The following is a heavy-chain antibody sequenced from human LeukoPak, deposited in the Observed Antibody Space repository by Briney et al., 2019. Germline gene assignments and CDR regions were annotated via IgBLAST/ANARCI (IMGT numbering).Heavy chain of an antibody. Sequence: ASLKVSCEASGHTFTGYYMHWVRHAPGQGHGWMGLINPHSGGTNYAQKFQVRVTMTRDTSIITAYMELSRLGSDDTAVYYCAREVDEPLKMEDDAFDIWGQGTMVTVSS. V-gene: IGHV1-2*06. CDR1: GHTFTGYY. CDR3: AREVDEPLKMEDDAFDI. D-gene: IGHD2-8*01. CDR2: INPHSGGT. J-gene: IGHJ3*02.